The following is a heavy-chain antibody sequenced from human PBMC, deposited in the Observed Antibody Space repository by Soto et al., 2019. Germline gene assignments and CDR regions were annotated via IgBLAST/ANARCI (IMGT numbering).Heavy chain of an antibody. CDR2: IWYDGSNK. D-gene: IGHD6-13*01. J-gene: IGHJ1*01. V-gene: IGHV3-33*01. CDR3: ARDKVAAATLDGYFQH. CDR1: GFTFSSYG. Sequence: QVQLVESGGGVVQPGRSLRLSCAASGFTFSSYGMHWVRQAPGKGLEWVAVIWYDGSNKYYADSVKGRFTISRDNSKNTLYLKMNSLRAEDTAVYYCARDKVAAATLDGYFQHWGQGTLVTVSS.